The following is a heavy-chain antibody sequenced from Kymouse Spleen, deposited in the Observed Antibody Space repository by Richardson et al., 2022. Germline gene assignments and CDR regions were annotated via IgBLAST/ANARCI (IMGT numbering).Heavy chain of an antibody. D-gene: IGHD5-18,IGHD5-18*01. J-gene: IGHJ4*02. CDR1: GFTFSSYW. CDR2: IKQDGSEK. Sequence: EVQLVESGGGLVQPGGSLRLSCAASGFTFSSYWMSWVRQAPGKGLEWVANIKQDGSEKYYVDSVKGRFTISRDNAKNSLYLQMNSLRAEDTAVYYCARDRRIQLWSSFDYWGQGTLVTVSS. CDR3: ARDRRIQLWSSFDY. V-gene: IGHV3-7*01.